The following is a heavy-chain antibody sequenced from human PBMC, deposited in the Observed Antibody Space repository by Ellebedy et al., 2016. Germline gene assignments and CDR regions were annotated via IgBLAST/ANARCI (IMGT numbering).Heavy chain of an antibody. D-gene: IGHD2-21*02. CDR2: INHSGST. V-gene: IGHV4-34*01. CDR1: GGSFSGYY. J-gene: IGHJ6*02. Sequence: SETLSLXXAVYGGSFSGYYWSWIRQPPGKGLEWIGEINHSGSTNYNPSLKSRVTISVDTSKNQFSLKLSSVTAADTAVNYCARGKVVTAIRYYYYGMDVWGQGTTVTVSS. CDR3: ARGKVVTAIRYYYYGMDV.